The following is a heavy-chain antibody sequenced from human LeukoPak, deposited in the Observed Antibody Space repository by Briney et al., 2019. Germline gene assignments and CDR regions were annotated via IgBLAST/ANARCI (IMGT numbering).Heavy chain of an antibody. D-gene: IGHD3-3*01. CDR2: INPNSGGT. Sequence: VASVKVSCKASGGTFSSYAISWVRQAPGQGLEWMGWINPNSGGTNYAQKFQGRVTMTRDTSISTAYMELSRLRSDDTAVYYCARGALDFWSGYYYMDVWGKGTTVTVSS. J-gene: IGHJ6*03. CDR3: ARGALDFWSGYYYMDV. V-gene: IGHV1-2*02. CDR1: GGTFSSYA.